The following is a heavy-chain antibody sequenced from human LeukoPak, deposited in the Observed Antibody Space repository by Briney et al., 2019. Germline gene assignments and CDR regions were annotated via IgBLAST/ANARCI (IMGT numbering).Heavy chain of an antibody. J-gene: IGHJ5*02. V-gene: IGHV3-33*01. D-gene: IGHD3-9*01. CDR1: GFTSSSYG. Sequence: GRSLRLSCAASGFTSSSYGMHWVRQAPGKGLEWVAVIWYDGSNKYYADSVKGRFTISRDNSKNTLYLQMNSLRAEDTAVYYCAGQTTPHPDYDILTGSGWLDPWGQGTLVTVSS. CDR2: IWYDGSNK. CDR3: AGQTTPHPDYDILTGSGWLDP.